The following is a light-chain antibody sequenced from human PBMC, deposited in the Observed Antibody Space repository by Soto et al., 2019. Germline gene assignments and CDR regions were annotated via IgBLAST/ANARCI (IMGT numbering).Light chain of an antibody. V-gene: IGKV3-15*01. CDR3: QRYNKWPLT. Sequence: EIVMTQSPATLSVSPGERATLSCRASQSVGSGLSWYQQKPGQAPRLLIYGASTRATGIPARFSGSGSGTEFTLTISSLQSEDLAVYYCQRYNKWPLTFGGGTKV. CDR1: QSVGSG. CDR2: GAS. J-gene: IGKJ4*01.